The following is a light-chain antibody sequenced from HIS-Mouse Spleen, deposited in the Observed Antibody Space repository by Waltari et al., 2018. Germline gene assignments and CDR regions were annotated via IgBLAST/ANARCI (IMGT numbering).Light chain of an antibody. CDR2: GTS. J-gene: IGKJ1*01. V-gene: IGKV3-15*01. CDR1: QSVSSN. CDR3: QQYNNWPKT. Sequence: EIVMTQSPATLSVSPADRATLSCRASQSVSSNLAWYQQTPGQAPRLLIYGTSTRATGIPARFSGSGSGTEFTLTISSLQSEDFAVYYCQQYNNWPKTFGQGTKVEIK.